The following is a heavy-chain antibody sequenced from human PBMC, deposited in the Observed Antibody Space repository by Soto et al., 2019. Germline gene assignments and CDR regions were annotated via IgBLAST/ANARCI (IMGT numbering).Heavy chain of an antibody. Sequence: QVQLVQSGAEVKKPGASVKVSCKASGYTFTNYGINWVRQAPGQGLEWPGGVSAYNGERRYAQRVQARVIMTTDTSTTTAYMELRSLRSDDTAVYYCSRGTSIPASGDYWGQGTLVTVSS. V-gene: IGHV1-18*01. CDR3: SRGTSIPASGDY. CDR1: GYTFTNYG. D-gene: IGHD6-6*01. CDR2: VSAYNGER. J-gene: IGHJ4*01.